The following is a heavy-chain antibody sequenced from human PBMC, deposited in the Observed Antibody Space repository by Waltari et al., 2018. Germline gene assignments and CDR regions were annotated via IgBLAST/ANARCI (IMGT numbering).Heavy chain of an antibody. CDR3: ARAGTYCSGGSCYSYYYYYYIDV. D-gene: IGHD2-15*01. Sequence: QVQVVESGGGLVQPGRSLRLPFQASGFTFVNYAIHWGRQAPGKGLEWVAVISYDGSNEYYADSVKGRFTISRDNFENTLYLQMNSLSPEDTAVYYCARAGTYCSGGSCYSYYYYYYIDVWGKGTTVTVSS. V-gene: IGHV3-30*01. CDR2: ISYDGSNE. J-gene: IGHJ6*03. CDR1: GFTFVNYA.